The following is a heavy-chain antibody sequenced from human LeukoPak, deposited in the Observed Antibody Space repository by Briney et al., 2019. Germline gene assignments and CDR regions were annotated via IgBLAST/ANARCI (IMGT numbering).Heavy chain of an antibody. CDR1: GFTVSSNY. V-gene: IGHV3-53*01. Sequence: DPGGSLRLSCAVSGFTVSSNYMSWVRQAPGKGLEWVSVLYSGGNTYYADSVKGRFTISRDNSKNTLYLQMNSLRAEDTAVYYCARYDGGSGPLDYWGQGTLVTVSS. J-gene: IGHJ4*02. CDR2: LYSGGNT. CDR3: ARYDGGSGPLDY. D-gene: IGHD3-10*01.